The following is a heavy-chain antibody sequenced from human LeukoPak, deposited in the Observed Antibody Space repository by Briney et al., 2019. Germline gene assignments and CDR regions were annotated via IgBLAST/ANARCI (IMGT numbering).Heavy chain of an antibody. CDR1: GYTFTGYY. J-gene: IGHJ2*01. Sequence: ASVKVSCKASGYTFTGYYIQWVRQAPGQGLEWMGWINPKSGDTKYPQKFQARVTMTRGTSISTAYMELSRLRSDDTAVYYCARVQDTSGYYLWYFDLWGRGTLVTVSS. CDR3: ARVQDTSGYYLWYFDL. D-gene: IGHD3-22*01. V-gene: IGHV1-2*02. CDR2: INPKSGDT.